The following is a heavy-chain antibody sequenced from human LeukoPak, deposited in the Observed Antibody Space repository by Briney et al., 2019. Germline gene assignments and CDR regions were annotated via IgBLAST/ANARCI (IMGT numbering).Heavy chain of an antibody. D-gene: IGHD6-13*01. V-gene: IGHV3-30*02. CDR3: AKFGVAAAGTDY. J-gene: IGHJ4*02. Sequence: GGSLRLSCAASGFTFSSYGMHWVRQARGKGLEWVAFIRYDGSNKYYADSVKGRFTISRDNSKNTLYLQMNSLRAEDTAVYYCAKFGVAAAGTDYWGQGTLVTVSS. CDR2: IRYDGSNK. CDR1: GFTFSSYG.